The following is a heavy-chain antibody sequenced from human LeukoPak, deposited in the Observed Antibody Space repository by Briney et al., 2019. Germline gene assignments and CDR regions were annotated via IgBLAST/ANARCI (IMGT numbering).Heavy chain of an antibody. J-gene: IGHJ4*02. CDR2: IYHSGST. CDR3: ARRSGYSSGWYGY. CDR1: GGSISSNNW. V-gene: IGHV4-4*02. Sequence: PSETLSLTCAVSGGSISSNNWWWSWVRQPPGKGLEWIGEIYHSGSTNYNPSLKSRVTISVDKSKNQFSLKLSSVTAADTAVYYCARRSGYSSGWYGYWGQGTLVTVSS. D-gene: IGHD6-19*01.